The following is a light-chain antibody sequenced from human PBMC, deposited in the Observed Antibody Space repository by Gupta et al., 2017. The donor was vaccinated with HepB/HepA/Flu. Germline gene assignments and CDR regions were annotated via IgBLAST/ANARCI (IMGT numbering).Light chain of an antibody. CDR3: QVWDGSSDHYV. V-gene: IGLV3-21*03. J-gene: IGLJ1*01. CDR2: DDR. Sequence: SYVLTQAPSVSVAPGKPATTTCGENNIGSKSVHWYQQKPGQAPVLVVYDDRDRPSGIPERFSGSNSGNTATLTINRVEAGDEADYYCQVWDGSSDHYVFGSGTKVTVL. CDR1: NIGSKS.